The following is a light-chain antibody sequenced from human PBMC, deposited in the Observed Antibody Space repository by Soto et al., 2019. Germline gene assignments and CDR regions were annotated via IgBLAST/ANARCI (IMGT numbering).Light chain of an antibody. CDR2: GAS. V-gene: IGKV3-20*01. Sequence: EIVLTQSPGTLSLSPGERATLSCRASQSVGGYLARYQHKPGQAPRLLIYGASSGATGIPDRFSGSGSGTDFTLTISRLEPEDFAVYYCQQYGSSPQTFGQGTRLEIK. CDR1: QSVGGY. CDR3: QQYGSSPQT. J-gene: IGKJ5*01.